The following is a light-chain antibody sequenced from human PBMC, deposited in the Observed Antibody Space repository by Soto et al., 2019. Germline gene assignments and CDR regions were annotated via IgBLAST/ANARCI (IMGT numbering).Light chain of an antibody. J-gene: IGKJ3*01. CDR2: GAS. V-gene: IGKV3-20*01. Sequence: EIVLTRSPATLSLSPGERATLSCRASQSINNRYLAWYQQQPGEAPRLLIYGASSRATGIPDRFIGSGSGTDFSLTISRLEPEDFAVYYCYQFGSSAGFTFGPGTKVDIK. CDR1: QSINNRY. CDR3: YQFGSSAGFT.